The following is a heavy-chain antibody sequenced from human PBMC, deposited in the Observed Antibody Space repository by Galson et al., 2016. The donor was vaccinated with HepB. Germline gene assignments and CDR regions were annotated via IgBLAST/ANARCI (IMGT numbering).Heavy chain of an antibody. V-gene: IGHV5-51*01. CDR2: IYPGDSDT. CDR1: GYSFTSYW. J-gene: IGHJ3*02. Sequence: QSGAEVKKPGESLKISCEGSGYSFTSYWIGWVRQMPGKGLEWMGTIYPGDSDTRYSPSSQGQVTISADKSISAAYLQWNSLKASDTAIYHCARRSSDAFDIWGQGTMVTVSS. CDR3: ARRSSDAFDI. D-gene: IGHD3-10*01.